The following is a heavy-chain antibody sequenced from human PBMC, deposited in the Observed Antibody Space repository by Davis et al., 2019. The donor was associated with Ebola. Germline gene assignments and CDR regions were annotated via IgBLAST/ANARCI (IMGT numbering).Heavy chain of an antibody. D-gene: IGHD2-21*01. V-gene: IGHV5-51*01. CDR3: ARLNCGGDCYSGYFDY. J-gene: IGHJ4*02. CDR1: GYSFTSYW. CDR2: IYPGDSDT. Sequence: GESLKISCKGSGYSFTSYWIGWVRQMPGKGLEWMGIIYPGDSDTRYSPSFQGQVTISADKSISTAYLQWSSLKASDTAMYYCARLNCGGDCYSGYFDYWGQGTLVTVSS.